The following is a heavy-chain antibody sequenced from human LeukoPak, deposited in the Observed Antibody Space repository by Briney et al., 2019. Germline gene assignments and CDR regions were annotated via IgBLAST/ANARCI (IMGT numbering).Heavy chain of an antibody. J-gene: IGHJ4*02. CDR1: GYTFTSYA. CDR3: ARAGGSCSSTSCYALFDY. CDR2: INAGNGNT. D-gene: IGHD2-2*01. V-gene: IGHV1-3*01. Sequence: ASVKVSCKASGYTFTSYAMHWVRQAPGQRLEWMGWINAGNGNTKYSQKFQGRVTITRDTSASTAYMELSSLRSEDTAVYYCARAGGSCSSTSCYALFDYWGQGTLVTVSP.